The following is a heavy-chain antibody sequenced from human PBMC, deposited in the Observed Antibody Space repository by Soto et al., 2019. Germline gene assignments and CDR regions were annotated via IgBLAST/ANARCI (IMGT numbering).Heavy chain of an antibody. J-gene: IGHJ3*01. D-gene: IGHD1-7*01. CDR3: GRWNYAFDV. CDR1: GFTFDDYA. V-gene: IGHV3-9*01. CDR2: ISWNSGSI. Sequence: GGSLRLSCAASGFTFDDYAMHWVRQAPGKGLEWVSGISWNSGSIGYADSVKGRFTISRDNAKNSIFLQMSSLRADDTAVYYCGRWNYAFDVWGQGTMVTVSS.